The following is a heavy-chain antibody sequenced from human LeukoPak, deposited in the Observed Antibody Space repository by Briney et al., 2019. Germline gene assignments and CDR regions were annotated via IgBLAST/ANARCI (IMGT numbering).Heavy chain of an antibody. CDR3: RLRSTEDPFKWFDP. CDR2: IKVRADNFVT. CDR1: GFIFSGSD. J-gene: IGHJ5*02. V-gene: IGHV3-73*01. Sequence: GGSLRLSCAASGFIFSGSDIHYFRQASGKGLEWVGRIKVRADNFVTAYAGPVKGRFTISRDDSKNTAYLQMNSLKTEDTAMYYCRLRSTEDPFKWFDPWGQGTLVTVSS. D-gene: IGHD2-2*01.